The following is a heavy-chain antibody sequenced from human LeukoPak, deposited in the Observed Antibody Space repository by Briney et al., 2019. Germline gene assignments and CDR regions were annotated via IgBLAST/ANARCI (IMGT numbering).Heavy chain of an antibody. CDR3: ARGTWGSDFDY. V-gene: IGHV4-4*07. Sequence: SETLSLTCAVSGGSLNNYYWSWIRQSAAKGLEWIGRIYATGNTNYNPSLKSRVTMSVDTSENQFSLNLISVTAADTAVYYCARGTWGSDFDYWGQGTLVTVSS. D-gene: IGHD7-27*01. CDR2: IYATGNT. J-gene: IGHJ4*02. CDR1: GGSLNNYY.